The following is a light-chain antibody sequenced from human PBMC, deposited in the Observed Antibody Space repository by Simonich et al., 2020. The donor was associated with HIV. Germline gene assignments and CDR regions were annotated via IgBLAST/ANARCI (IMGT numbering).Light chain of an antibody. CDR1: QSISSY. Sequence: DIQMTQSPTSLSASIGDSVTITCRASQSISSYLNWYQQKPGKAPKILIDAASSLQSGVPSRFSRSGSGTDFTLSISSLQPEDFATYYCQQSYSTPPTFGGGTKVEIK. J-gene: IGKJ4*01. CDR2: AAS. CDR3: QQSYSTPPT. V-gene: IGKV1-39*01.